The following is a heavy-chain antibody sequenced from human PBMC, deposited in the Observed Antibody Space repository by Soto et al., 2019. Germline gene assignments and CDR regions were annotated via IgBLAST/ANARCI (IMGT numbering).Heavy chain of an antibody. Sequence: GGSLRLSCAASGFTFSSYAMSWVRQAPGKGLEWVSAISGRGGSTYYADSVKGRFTISRDNSRNTLYLQMNSLRAEDTAVYYCAKIARPHYYYYMDVWGKGTTVTVSS. CDR1: GFTFSSYA. J-gene: IGHJ6*03. V-gene: IGHV3-23*01. CDR3: AKIARPHYYYYMDV. D-gene: IGHD6-6*01. CDR2: ISGRGGST.